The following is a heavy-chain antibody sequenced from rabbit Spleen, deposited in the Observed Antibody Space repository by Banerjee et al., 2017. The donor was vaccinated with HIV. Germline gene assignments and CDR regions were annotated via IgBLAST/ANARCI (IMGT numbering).Heavy chain of an antibody. CDR2: AYAGSSGST. CDR1: GFSFNSGYD. CDR3: ARDGAGGSYFAL. Sequence: QSLEESGGDLVKPGASLTLTCTASGFSFNSGYDMCWVRQAPGKGLEWVACAYAGSSGSTYSATWAKGRFTISKTSSTTVTLQMTSLTAADTATYFCARDGAGGSYFALWGPGTLVTVS. D-gene: IGHD8-1*01. V-gene: IGHV1S40*01. J-gene: IGHJ4*01.